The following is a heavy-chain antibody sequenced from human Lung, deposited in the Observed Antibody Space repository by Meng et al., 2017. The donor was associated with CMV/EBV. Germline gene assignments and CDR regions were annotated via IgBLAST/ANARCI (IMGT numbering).Heavy chain of an antibody. CDR1: GFTFSTYS. J-gene: IGHJ4*01. V-gene: IGHV3-21*01. Sequence: GEXXKISCAASGFTFSTYSMNWVRQAPGKGLEWVSSISSSSSYIYYADSVKGRFTISRDNAKNSLYLQMNSLRAEDTAVYYCPRNYYGSTVDYWGQGTLVTVSS. CDR3: PRNYYGSTVDY. D-gene: IGHD3-22*01. CDR2: ISSSSSYI.